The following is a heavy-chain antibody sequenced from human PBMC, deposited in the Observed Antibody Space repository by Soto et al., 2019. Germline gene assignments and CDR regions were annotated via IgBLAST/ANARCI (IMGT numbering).Heavy chain of an antibody. CDR3: ARDGLYYDRGAMIDF. CDR1: GFTFSNYG. V-gene: IGHV3-33*01. CDR2: IWHDGNNK. J-gene: IGHJ4*02. D-gene: IGHD3-22*01. Sequence: QVQLVESGGGVVRPGRSLRLSCAASGFTFSNYGMHWVRQAPGKGLECVAVIWHDGNNKYYADSVEGRFTISRDNSKNTLYLQMISLRAEDTAVYYCARDGLYYDRGAMIDFWGQGTLVTVSS.